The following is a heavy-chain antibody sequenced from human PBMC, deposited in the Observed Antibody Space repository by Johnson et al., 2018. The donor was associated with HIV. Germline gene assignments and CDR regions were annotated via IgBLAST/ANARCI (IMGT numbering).Heavy chain of an antibody. CDR1: GFTFGTFA. J-gene: IGHJ3*02. CDR2: ISYDGSTK. V-gene: IGHV3-30*04. D-gene: IGHD1-26*01. CDR3: AKAVGGYAFDI. Sequence: VPLVESGGGVVQPGKSLRLTCAASGFTFGTFAMHWVRQAPGKGLEWVAVISYDGSTKYYADSVKGRFTISRDNSTNTLYLQMNSLRAEDTAVYYCAKAVGGYAFDIWGQGTMVTVSS.